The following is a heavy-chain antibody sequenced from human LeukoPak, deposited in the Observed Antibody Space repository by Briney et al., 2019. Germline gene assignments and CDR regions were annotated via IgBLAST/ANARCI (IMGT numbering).Heavy chain of an antibody. Sequence: TPSQTLSLTCAVYGGSFSGYYWSWIRQPPGKGLEWIGEINHSGSTNYNPSLKSRVTISVDTSKNQFSLKLSSVTAADTAVYYCAGSSSSNGLIDYWGQGTLVTVSS. D-gene: IGHD6-6*01. CDR2: INHSGST. J-gene: IGHJ4*02. CDR3: AGSSSSNGLIDY. CDR1: GGSFSGYY. V-gene: IGHV4-34*01.